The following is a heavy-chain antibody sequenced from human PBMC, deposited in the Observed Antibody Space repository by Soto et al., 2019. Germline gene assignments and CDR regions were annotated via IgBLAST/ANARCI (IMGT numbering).Heavy chain of an antibody. CDR2: IYHSGST. CDR1: EGSSSGRGYS. J-gene: IGHJ4*02. Sequence: SEALSLTCAVSEGSSSGRGYSWSLILQPAGKGLELIGYIYHSGSTYYNPSLKSRVTISVDRSKNQFSLKLSSVTAADTAVYYCAREVVVPAGYTHYFDYWGQGTLVTVSS. CDR3: AREVVVPAGYTHYFDY. V-gene: IGHV4-30-2*01. D-gene: IGHD2-2*01.